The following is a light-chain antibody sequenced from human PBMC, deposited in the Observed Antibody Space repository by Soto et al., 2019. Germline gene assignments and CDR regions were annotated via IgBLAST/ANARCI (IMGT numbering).Light chain of an antibody. J-gene: IGKJ1*01. CDR3: QHYNTYSPGT. Sequence: DIQMTQSPSSLSASVGDIVNIICWASQIISSYLNLYQQKPGKAPKLLIYAASSLQSGVPSRFSGSGSWTEFTLTITSLQPDDFATYYCQHYNTYSPGTFGQGTKVDI. V-gene: IGKV1-39*01. CDR2: AAS. CDR1: QIISSY.